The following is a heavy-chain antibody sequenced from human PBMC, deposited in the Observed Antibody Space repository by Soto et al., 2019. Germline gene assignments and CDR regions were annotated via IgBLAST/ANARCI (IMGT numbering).Heavy chain of an antibody. J-gene: IGHJ6*03. CDR2: ISSSSSYI. CDR3: ARSGRGSTAMVTHYYYMDV. D-gene: IGHD5-18*01. V-gene: IGHV3-21*01. Sequence: ESGGGLVKPGGSLRLSCAASGFTFSSYSMNWVRQAPGKGLEWVSSISSSSSYIYYADSVKGRFTISRDNAKNSLYLQMNSLRAEDTAVYYCARSGRGSTAMVTHYYYMDVWGKGTTVTVSS. CDR1: GFTFSSYS.